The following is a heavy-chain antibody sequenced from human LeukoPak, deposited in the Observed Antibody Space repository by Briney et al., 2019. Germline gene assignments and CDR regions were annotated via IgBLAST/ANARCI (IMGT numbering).Heavy chain of an antibody. CDR3: ARAPYAYDFWSGYYFEWFDP. D-gene: IGHD3-3*01. J-gene: IGHJ5*02. CDR1: GGSISGYY. V-gene: IGHV4-59*01. CDR2: IYYSGST. Sequence: SETLSLTCTVSGGSISGYYWSWIRQPPGKGLEWIGYIYYSGSTNYNPSLKSRVTISVDTSKNQFSLKLSSVTAADTAVYYCARAPYAYDFWSGYYFEWFDPWGQGTLVTVSS.